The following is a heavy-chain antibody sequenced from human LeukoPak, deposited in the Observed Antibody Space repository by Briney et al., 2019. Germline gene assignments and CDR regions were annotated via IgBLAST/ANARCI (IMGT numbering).Heavy chain of an antibody. CDR3: AREEVVPDPSYSYYYYYGMDV. CDR1: GFTFSSYG. J-gene: IGHJ6*02. Sequence: PGGSLRLSCAASGFTFSSYGMHWVRQAPGKGLEWVAFIRYDGSNKYYADSVKGRFTISRDNSKNTLYLQMNSLRAEDTAVYYCAREEVVPDPSYSYYYYYGMDVWGQGTTVTVSS. V-gene: IGHV3-30*02. D-gene: IGHD2-15*01. CDR2: IRYDGSNK.